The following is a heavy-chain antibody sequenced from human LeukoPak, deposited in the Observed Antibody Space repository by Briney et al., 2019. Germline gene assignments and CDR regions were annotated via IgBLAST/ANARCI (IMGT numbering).Heavy chain of an antibody. Sequence: SETLSLTCTASGGSISSSSYYWGWIRQPPGKGLEWIVRIYYSGSTYYNPSLNSRVTISVDTSKNQFSLKLTSVTATDTPLYLCAREWPRGYFAYWGKGTMVTVSS. CDR1: GGSISSSSYY. CDR2: IYYSGST. J-gene: IGHJ4*02. D-gene: IGHD3-10*01. V-gene: IGHV4-39*07. CDR3: AREWPRGYFAY.